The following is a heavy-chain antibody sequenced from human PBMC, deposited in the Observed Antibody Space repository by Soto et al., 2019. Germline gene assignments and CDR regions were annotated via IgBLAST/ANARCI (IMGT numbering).Heavy chain of an antibody. J-gene: IGHJ4*02. D-gene: IGHD1-26*01. CDR3: ARGGAMGVDY. CDR1: GFTFNTHW. CDR2: IYFDGITT. Sequence: WGSLRLSCTASGFTFNTHWIHCVRQAPGKGLVWVSRIYFDGITTNYADSVKGRLTVSRDNAKNTVYLHVNTLRDEDTAVYYCARGGAMGVDYWGQGILVTVSS. V-gene: IGHV3-74*01.